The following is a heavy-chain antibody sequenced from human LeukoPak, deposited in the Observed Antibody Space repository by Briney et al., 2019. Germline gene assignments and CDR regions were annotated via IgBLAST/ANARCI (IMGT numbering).Heavy chain of an antibody. Sequence: SETLSLTCTVSGDSISSANFYWGWIRQPPGKGLEWIGSIYYSGNTYYNPSLKSRVTISVDTSKNQFSLKLNSVTAADTAVYYCARHSGSGSYFSAWDYWGQGTLVTVSS. CDR3: ARHSGSGSYFSAWDY. CDR2: IYYSGNT. V-gene: IGHV4-39*01. D-gene: IGHD3-10*01. J-gene: IGHJ4*02. CDR1: GDSISSANFY.